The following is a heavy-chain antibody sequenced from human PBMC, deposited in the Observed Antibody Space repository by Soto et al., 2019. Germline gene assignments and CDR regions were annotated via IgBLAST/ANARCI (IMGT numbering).Heavy chain of an antibody. CDR2: IDPSDSYT. D-gene: IGHD2-2*01. CDR3: ASQTNCSSTSCYDAFDI. Sequence: GESLKISCKGSGYSFTSYWIGCVRQMPGKGLEWMGRIDPSDSYTNYSPSFQCHVTISADKSISTAYLQWSSLKASDTAMYYCASQTNCSSTSCYDAFDIWGQGTMVTVSS. J-gene: IGHJ3*02. V-gene: IGHV5-10-1*01. CDR1: GYSFTSYW.